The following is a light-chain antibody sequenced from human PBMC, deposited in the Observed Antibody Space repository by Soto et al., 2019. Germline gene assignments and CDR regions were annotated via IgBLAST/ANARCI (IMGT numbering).Light chain of an antibody. CDR1: DSDLGDS. J-gene: IGLJ3*02. Sequence: QSALTQPASVSASPGQSVTISCTATDSDLGDSVSWYQQHSGGAPQLIISAVSRRPSGVPDRFSGSKSGNTASLTISGLQADDEADYYCWSYTTSDMWVFGGGTKLTVL. CDR3: WSYTTSDMWV. V-gene: IGLV2-14*03. CDR2: AVS.